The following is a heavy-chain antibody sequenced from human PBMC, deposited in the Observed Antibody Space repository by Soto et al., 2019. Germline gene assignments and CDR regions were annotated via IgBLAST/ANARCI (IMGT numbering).Heavy chain of an antibody. CDR2: ISAHNGNT. V-gene: IGHV1-18*01. CDR1: GYGFTTYG. J-gene: IGHJ4*02. CDR3: ARGTSGDY. Sequence: QVHLVQSGAEVKKPGASVKVSCKGSGYGFTTYGITWVRQAPGQGLEWMAWISAHNGNTNYAQKLQGTVTVTRDTAPRTAYPELRSLRSDGTAVYYCARGTSGDYWGQGALVTVPS. D-gene: IGHD6-6*01.